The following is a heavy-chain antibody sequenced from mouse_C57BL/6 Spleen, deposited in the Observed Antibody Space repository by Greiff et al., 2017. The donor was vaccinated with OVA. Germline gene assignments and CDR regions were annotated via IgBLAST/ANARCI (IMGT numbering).Heavy chain of an antibody. CDR3: ARRDYYGRSGAAMDY. J-gene: IGHJ4*01. CDR1: GYTFTSYW. D-gene: IGHD1-1*01. CDR2: IDPSASYT. Sequence: QVQLQQPGAELVMPGASVKLSCKASGYTFTSYWMHWVKQRPGQGLEWIGEIDPSASYTNYNQTFKCKSPLTVEHSSSSAYMQLSSLTSEDSAVYYCARRDYYGRSGAAMDYWGQGTSVTVSS. V-gene: IGHV1-69*01.